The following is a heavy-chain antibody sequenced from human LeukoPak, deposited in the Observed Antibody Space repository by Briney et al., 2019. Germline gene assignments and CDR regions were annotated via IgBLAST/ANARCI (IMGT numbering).Heavy chain of an antibody. D-gene: IGHD7-27*01. CDR3: ARDPGGNWGY. V-gene: IGHV3-66*01. J-gene: IGHJ4*02. Sequence: PGGSLRLSCAASGFTVSSNYMSWVRQAPGKGLEWVSVIYSGGSTYYADSVKSRFTNSRDNSKNTLYHQMNSLRAEDTAVYYSARDPGGNWGYWGQGTLVTVSS. CDR1: GFTVSSNY. CDR2: IYSGGST.